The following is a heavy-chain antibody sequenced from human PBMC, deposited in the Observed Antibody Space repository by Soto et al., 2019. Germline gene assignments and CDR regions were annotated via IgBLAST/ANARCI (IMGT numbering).Heavy chain of an antibody. J-gene: IGHJ4*02. Sequence: GGSLRLSCAASGFTFSGYTMNWVRQAPGKGLEWVSSISSSSTYIYYADSVKGRFTVSRDNAKNSLYLQMNSLRVEDTAVYYCAAEVDYWGQGTLVTAPQ. CDR2: ISSSSTYI. CDR3: AAEVDY. CDR1: GFTFSGYT. V-gene: IGHV3-21*01.